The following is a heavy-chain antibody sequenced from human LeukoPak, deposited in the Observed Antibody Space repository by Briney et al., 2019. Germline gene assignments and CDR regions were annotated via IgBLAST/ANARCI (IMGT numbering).Heavy chain of an antibody. CDR1: GGSISSSSYY. CDR2: IYYSGST. J-gene: IGHJ4*02. Sequence: SETLSLTCTVSGGSISSSSYYWGWIRQPRGKGLEWIGSIYYSGSTYYNPSLKSRVTISVDTSKNQFSLKLSSVTAADTAVYYCARDLIADTAMDTYDYWGQGTLVTASS. CDR3: ARDLIADTAMDTYDY. D-gene: IGHD5-18*01. V-gene: IGHV4-39*07.